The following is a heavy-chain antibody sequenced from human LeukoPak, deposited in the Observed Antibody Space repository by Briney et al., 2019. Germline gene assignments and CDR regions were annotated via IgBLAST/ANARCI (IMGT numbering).Heavy chain of an antibody. Sequence: ASVKVSCKASGYTFTSYYMHWVRQAPGQGLEWMGWINPNSGGTNYAQKFQGRVTMTRDTSISTAYMELSRLRSDDTAVYYCAREGWGGSAVAGTDYFDYWGQGTLVTVSS. CDR1: GYTFTSYY. V-gene: IGHV1-2*02. J-gene: IGHJ4*02. CDR3: AREGWGGSAVAGTDYFDY. D-gene: IGHD6-19*01. CDR2: INPNSGGT.